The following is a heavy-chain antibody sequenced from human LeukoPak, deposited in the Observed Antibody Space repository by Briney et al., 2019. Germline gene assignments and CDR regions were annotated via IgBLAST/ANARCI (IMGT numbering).Heavy chain of an antibody. D-gene: IGHD3-10*01. CDR1: GYTLTELS. CDR2: FDPEDGET. J-gene: IGHJ4*02. V-gene: IGHV1-24*01. CDR3: ATGIYYGSGSLDY. Sequence: GASVKVSCKVSGYTLTELSMHWVRQAPGKGLERMGGFDPEDGETIYAQKFQGRVTMTEDTSTDTAYMELSSLRSEDTAVYYCATGIYYGSGSLDYWGQGALVTVSS.